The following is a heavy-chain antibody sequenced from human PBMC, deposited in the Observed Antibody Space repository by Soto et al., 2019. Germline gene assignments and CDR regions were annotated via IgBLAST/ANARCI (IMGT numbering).Heavy chain of an antibody. D-gene: IGHD5-12*01. CDR2: IIPIFGTA. V-gene: IGHV1-69*13. Sequence: SVKVSCKTSGGTFSSYAISWVRQAPGQGLEWMGGIIPIFGTANYAQKFQGRVTITADESTSTAYMELSSLRSEDTAVYYCARIEMATRFFVDYYYGMDVWGQGTTVTVSS. CDR1: GGTFSSYA. CDR3: ARIEMATRFFVDYYYGMDV. J-gene: IGHJ6*02.